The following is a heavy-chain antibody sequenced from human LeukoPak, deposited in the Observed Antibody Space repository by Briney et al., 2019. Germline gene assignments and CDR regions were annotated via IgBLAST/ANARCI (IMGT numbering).Heavy chain of an antibody. J-gene: IGHJ6*03. CDR2: IYYSGST. CDR3: GRHLPTKVYYYYYMDV. V-gene: IGHV4-59*08. D-gene: IGHD2-8*01. Sequence: SQTLSLTCTVSGGSISSYYWSWIRQPPGKGLEWIGYIYYSGSTNYNPSLKSRVTISVDTSKNQFSLKLSSVTAADTAVYYCGRHLPTKVYYYYYMDVWGKGTTVTVSS. CDR1: GGSISSYY.